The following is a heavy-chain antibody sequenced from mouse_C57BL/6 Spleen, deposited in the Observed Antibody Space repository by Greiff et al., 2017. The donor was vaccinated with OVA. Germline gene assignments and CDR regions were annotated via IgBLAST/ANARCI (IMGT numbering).Heavy chain of an antibody. CDR3: ARGDDYGYYFDY. Sequence: VQLQQSGPELVKPGASVKISCKASGYAFSSSWMNWVKQRPGKGLEWIGRIYPGDGDTNYNGKFKGKATLTADKSSSTAYMQLSSLTSEDSAVYVGARGDDYGYYFDYWGKGTTLTVSS. J-gene: IGHJ2*01. V-gene: IGHV1-82*01. CDR2: IYPGDGDT. CDR1: GYAFSSSW. D-gene: IGHD2-4*01.